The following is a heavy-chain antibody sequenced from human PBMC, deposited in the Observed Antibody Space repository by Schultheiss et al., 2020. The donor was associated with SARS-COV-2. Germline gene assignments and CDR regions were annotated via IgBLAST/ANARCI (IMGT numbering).Heavy chain of an antibody. CDR3: AHLHYYDSSGYLKLPDY. D-gene: IGHD3-22*01. V-gene: IGHV2-5*08. CDR2: IDWYDDK. CDR1: GGSISSSNW. Sequence: TLSLTCAVSGGSISSSNWWSWVRQPPGKALEWLARIDWYDDKRYSPSLKSRLTITKDTSKNQVVLTMTNMDPVDTATYFCAHLHYYDSSGYLKLPDYWGQGTLVTVSS. J-gene: IGHJ4*02.